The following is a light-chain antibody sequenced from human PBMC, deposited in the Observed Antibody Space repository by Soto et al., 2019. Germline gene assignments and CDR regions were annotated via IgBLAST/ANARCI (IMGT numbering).Light chain of an antibody. J-gene: IGKJ1*01. Sequence: EIVLTQSPGTLSLSPGERATLSCRASQSVSSSYLAWYQQKPGQAPRPLIYGASSRATGIPDRFSGSGSGTDFTLTISRLEPEDFAVYYCQQYGSFWTFGQGTKGDIK. CDR2: GAS. CDR1: QSVSSSY. V-gene: IGKV3-20*01. CDR3: QQYGSFWT.